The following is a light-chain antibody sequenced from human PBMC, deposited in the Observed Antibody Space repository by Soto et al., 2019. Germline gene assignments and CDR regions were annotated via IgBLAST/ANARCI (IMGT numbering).Light chain of an antibody. CDR3: QQYGSSNPSYT. V-gene: IGKV3-20*01. Sequence: ETVLTQSPGTLSLSPGERVTLSCRASQTVISNYLAWYQQKPGQAPRLLIYGASSRATGIPDRFSGSGSGTDFTLTISRLEPEDFAVYYCQQYGSSNPSYTFGQGTKLEIK. J-gene: IGKJ2*01. CDR2: GAS. CDR1: QTVISNY.